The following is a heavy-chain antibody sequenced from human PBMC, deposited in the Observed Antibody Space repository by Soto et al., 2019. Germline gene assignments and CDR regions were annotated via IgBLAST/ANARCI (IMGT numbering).Heavy chain of an antibody. CDR2: IIPIFGTA. Sequence: QVQLVQSGAEVKKPGSSVKVSCKASGGTFSSYAISWVRQAPGQGLEWMGGIIPIFGTANYEQKFQGRVTITADESTSTAYRELSSLRSEDTAVYYCARELATGGEDAFDIWGQGTMVTVSS. V-gene: IGHV1-69*12. D-gene: IGHD1-1*01. CDR1: GGTFSSYA. J-gene: IGHJ3*02. CDR3: ARELATGGEDAFDI.